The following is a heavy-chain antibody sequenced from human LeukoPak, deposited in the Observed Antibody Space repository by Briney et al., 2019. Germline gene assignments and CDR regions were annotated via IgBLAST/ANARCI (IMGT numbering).Heavy chain of an antibody. CDR1: EFTFSSYA. Sequence: GSLRLSCTASEFTFSSYAMSWVRQAPGKGLEWIGNIFYSGSTYYSPSLKSRVTISLDTSRNQFSLKLNSVTAADTAVYYCAKSNGYGLVDIWGQGTMVTVSS. CDR2: IFYSGST. CDR3: AKSNGYGLVDI. J-gene: IGHJ3*02. V-gene: IGHV4-59*12. D-gene: IGHD3-10*01.